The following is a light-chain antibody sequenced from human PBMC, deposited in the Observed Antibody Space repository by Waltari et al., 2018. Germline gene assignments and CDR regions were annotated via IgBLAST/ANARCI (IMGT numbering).Light chain of an antibody. CDR2: AAS. CDR1: QGISSC. Sequence: DIQMTQSPSSLSASVGDRVTITCRASQGISSCLAWYQQKPGKAPELLIYAASSFQSGVPSRFSGSGSGTDFTLTISNLQPEDVGTYYCQQYYSFPYTFGQGTKLEIK. V-gene: IGKV1-12*01. J-gene: IGKJ2*01. CDR3: QQYYSFPYT.